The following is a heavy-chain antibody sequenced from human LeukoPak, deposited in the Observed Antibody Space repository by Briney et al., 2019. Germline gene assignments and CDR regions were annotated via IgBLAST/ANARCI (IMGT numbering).Heavy chain of an antibody. CDR2: ISGRGGST. D-gene: IGHD6-19*01. J-gene: IGHJ4*02. CDR1: GFTFSSYA. V-gene: IGHV3-23*01. CDR3: ARDAPTGIAVAGTPLDY. Sequence: GGSLRLSGAASGFTFSSYAMSWVRQAPGKGLEWGSAISGRGGSTYYADSVKGRFTISRDNSKNTLYLQMNSLRAEDTAVYYCARDAPTGIAVAGTPLDYWGQGTLVTVSS.